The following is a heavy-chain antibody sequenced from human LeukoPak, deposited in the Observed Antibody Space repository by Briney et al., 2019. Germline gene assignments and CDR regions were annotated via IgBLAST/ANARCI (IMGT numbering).Heavy chain of an antibody. CDR2: IYTSGNT. CDR3: ARDSGYDLNCFDP. J-gene: IGHJ5*02. Sequence: ASETLSLTCTVSGGSISSYYWSWIRQPAGKGLEWIGRIYTSGNTNYNPSLESRVTISLDTSRNQFSLKLRSVTAADTAVYYCARDSGYDLNCFDPWGQGTLVTVSS. V-gene: IGHV4-4*07. D-gene: IGHD5-12*01. CDR1: GGSISSYY.